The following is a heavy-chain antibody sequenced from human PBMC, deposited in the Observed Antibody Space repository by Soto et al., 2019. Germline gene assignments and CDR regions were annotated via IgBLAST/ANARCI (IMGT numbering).Heavy chain of an antibody. CDR3: ATNHDDISGRTPLLFDS. D-gene: IGHD3-22*01. Sequence: SETLSLTCTVSGDSIGTGGYYWDWIRQRPGKGPEWIGYIHYSGSTYYNPSLKSRLTISLDTSKNQFSLHLSSVTAADTAVYYCATNHDDISGRTPLLFDSWGQGTLVTVSS. V-gene: IGHV4-31*03. CDR2: IHYSGST. CDR1: GDSIGTGGYY. J-gene: IGHJ4*02.